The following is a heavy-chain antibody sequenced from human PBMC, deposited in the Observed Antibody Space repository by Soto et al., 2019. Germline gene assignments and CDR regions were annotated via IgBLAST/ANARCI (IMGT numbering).Heavy chain of an antibody. J-gene: IGHJ4*02. V-gene: IGHV3-30*02. CDR3: AKDHGAAAVPAYYFDY. Sequence: DSVKGRFTISRDNSKNTLYLQMNSLRAEDTAVYYCAKDHGAAAVPAYYFDYWGQGTLVTVSS. D-gene: IGHD6-13*01.